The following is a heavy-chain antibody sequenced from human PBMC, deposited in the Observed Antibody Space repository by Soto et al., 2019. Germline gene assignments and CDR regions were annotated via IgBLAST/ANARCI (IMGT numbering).Heavy chain of an antibody. Sequence: SETLSLTCTVPGGSINNYYWSWIRQPPGKGLEWIGYIYYSGTTNYNSSFKSRVTISVDTSKNQFSLKLSSVTAADTAVYYCARSYNSTWTSWGPWGQGALVTVSS. D-gene: IGHD1-20*01. J-gene: IGHJ5*02. CDR1: GGSINNYY. CDR2: IYYSGTT. V-gene: IGHV4-59*01. CDR3: ARSYNSTWTSWGP.